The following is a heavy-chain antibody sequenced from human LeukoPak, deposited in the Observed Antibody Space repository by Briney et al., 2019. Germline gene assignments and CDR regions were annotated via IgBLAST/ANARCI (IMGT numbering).Heavy chain of an antibody. CDR3: VEGAYDYIEMGYFDY. CDR1: GFTFNNFA. V-gene: IGHV3-23*01. D-gene: IGHD5-12*01. CDR2: IIGSSGDT. J-gene: IGHJ4*02. Sequence: GGSLRLSCVASGFTFNNFAMSWVRQAPGKGLEWVSLIIGSSGDTFYADSVEGRFSISRDNSKNRLYLQMNSLRAEDTALYYCVEGAYDYIEMGYFDYWGQGTLVTVSS.